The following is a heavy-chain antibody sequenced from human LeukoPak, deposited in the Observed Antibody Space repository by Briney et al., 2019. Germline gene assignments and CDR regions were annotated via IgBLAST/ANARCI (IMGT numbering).Heavy chain of an antibody. D-gene: IGHD3-3*01. CDR1: GYTFTGYY. V-gene: IGHV1-2*02. Sequence: ASVKVSCKASGYTFTGYYMHWVRQAPGQGLEWMGWINPNSGGTNYAQKFQGRVTMTRDTSISTAYMELRSLRSDDTAVYYCASGIVKEYYDFWSAYPSKFSYMDVWGKGTTVTVSS. J-gene: IGHJ6*03. CDR2: INPNSGGT. CDR3: ASGIVKEYYDFWSAYPSKFSYMDV.